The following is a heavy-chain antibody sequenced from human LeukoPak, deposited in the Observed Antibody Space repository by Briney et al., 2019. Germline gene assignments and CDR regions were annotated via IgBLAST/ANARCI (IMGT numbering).Heavy chain of an antibody. J-gene: IGHJ4*02. CDR1: GFTFSSYS. D-gene: IGHD5-18*01. V-gene: IGHV3-21*01. Sequence: GGSLRLSCAASGFTFSSYSMKWVRQAPGKGLEWVSSISSSSNYIYYADSVKGRFTISRDNAKKSLYLQMNSLRAEDTAVYYCARHLSGVTGYTYGRGIDYWGQGTLVTVSS. CDR2: ISSSSNYI. CDR3: ARHLSGVTGYTYGRGIDY.